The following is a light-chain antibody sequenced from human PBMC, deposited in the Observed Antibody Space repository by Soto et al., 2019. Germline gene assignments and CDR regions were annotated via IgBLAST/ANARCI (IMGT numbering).Light chain of an antibody. J-gene: IGLJ3*02. V-gene: IGLV2-14*01. Sequence: QSALTQPASVSGSPGQPITISCTGTSSDVGGAYNYVSWYQQHPGIAPKLMIYEVSNRPSGVSNRFSGSKSGNTASLTIAGLQAEDEADYYCSSYTSSNTWVFGGGTKVTVL. CDR2: EVS. CDR1: SSDVGGAYNY. CDR3: SSYTSSNTWV.